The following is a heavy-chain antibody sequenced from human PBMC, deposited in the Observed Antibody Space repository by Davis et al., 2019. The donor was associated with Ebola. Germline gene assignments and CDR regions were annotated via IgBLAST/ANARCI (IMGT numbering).Heavy chain of an antibody. Sequence: GESLKISCAASGFTFSSYSMNWVRQAPGKGLEWVSSISSSSSYIYYADSVKGRFTISRDNAKNSLYLQMNSLRAEDTAVYYCARDPYYGDYSYHYYGMDVWGKGTTVTVSS. D-gene: IGHD4-17*01. CDR3: ARDPYYGDYSYHYYGMDV. V-gene: IGHV3-21*01. CDR1: GFTFSSYS. CDR2: ISSSSSYI. J-gene: IGHJ6*04.